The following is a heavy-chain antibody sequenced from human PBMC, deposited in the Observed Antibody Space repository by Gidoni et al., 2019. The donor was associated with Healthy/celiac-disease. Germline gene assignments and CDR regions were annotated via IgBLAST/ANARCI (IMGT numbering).Heavy chain of an antibody. Sequence: EVQLVESGGGLVQPGGYLRLSCAADGSTFSSYWLSWVRQAPGKGLEWVANIKQDGSEKYYVDSVKGRFTISRDNAKNSLYLQMNSLRAEDTAVYYCARKGYSSPYNWFDPWGQGTLVTVSS. V-gene: IGHV3-7*01. D-gene: IGHD6-13*01. CDR3: ARKGYSSPYNWFDP. CDR1: GSTFSSYW. CDR2: IKQDGSEK. J-gene: IGHJ5*02.